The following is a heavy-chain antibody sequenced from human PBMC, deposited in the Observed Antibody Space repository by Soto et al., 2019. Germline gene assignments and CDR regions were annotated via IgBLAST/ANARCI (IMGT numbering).Heavy chain of an antibody. V-gene: IGHV3-49*03. CDR1: GFTFGDYA. Sequence: LRLSCTASGFTFGDYAMSWFRQAPGKGLEWVGFIRSKAYGGTTEYASSVKGRFTISRDDSKSIAYLQIIFLKTEDTAVYYCTRPERAYGYNYYMDVWGKGT. CDR3: TRPERAYGYNYYMDV. D-gene: IGHD5-18*01. CDR2: IRSKAYGGTT. J-gene: IGHJ6*03.